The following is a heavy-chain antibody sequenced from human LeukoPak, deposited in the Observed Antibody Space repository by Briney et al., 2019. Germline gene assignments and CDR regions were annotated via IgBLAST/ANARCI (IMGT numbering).Heavy chain of an antibody. Sequence: GGSLRLSCAASGFTFSSYELNWIRQAPGKGLEWVSYISSSGSTIYYADSVKGRFTISRDNAKNSLYLQMNSLRAEDTAVYYCASRYYDSSGYFGWGQGTLVTVSS. J-gene: IGHJ4*02. CDR1: GFTFSSYE. CDR3: ASRYYDSSGYFG. D-gene: IGHD3-22*01. V-gene: IGHV3-48*03. CDR2: ISSSGSTI.